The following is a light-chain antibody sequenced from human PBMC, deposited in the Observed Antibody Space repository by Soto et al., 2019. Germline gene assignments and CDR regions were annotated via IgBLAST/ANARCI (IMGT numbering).Light chain of an antibody. CDR3: QQRSNWPPLVT. J-gene: IGKJ1*01. Sequence: EIVLTQSPATLSLSPGERATLSCRASQSVSSYLAWYQQKPGQAPRLLIYDASNMATGIPARFSGSGSGTDFTLTISSLEPEDFAVYYCQQRSNWPPLVTFGQGTKVEIK. V-gene: IGKV3-11*01. CDR1: QSVSSY. CDR2: DAS.